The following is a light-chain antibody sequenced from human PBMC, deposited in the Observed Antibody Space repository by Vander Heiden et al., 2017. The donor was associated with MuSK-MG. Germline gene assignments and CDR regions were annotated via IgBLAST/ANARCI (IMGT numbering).Light chain of an antibody. V-gene: IGKV3-15*01. J-gene: IGKJ1*01. Sequence: EIVMTQSPATLSVSPGERATLSCRASQSVSSNLAWYQQKPGQAPRLLIYGASTRATGIPARFSGSGSGTEFTLTSSIRQSEDFAVYYCQQNNNSPPWTFGQGTRVEIK. CDR1: QSVSSN. CDR3: QQNNNSPPWT. CDR2: GAS.